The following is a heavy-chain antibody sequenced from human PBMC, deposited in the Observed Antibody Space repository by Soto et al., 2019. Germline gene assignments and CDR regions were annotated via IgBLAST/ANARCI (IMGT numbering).Heavy chain of an antibody. D-gene: IGHD5-18*01. V-gene: IGHV4-39*01. J-gene: IGHJ4*02. CDR3: AGHRYSYAIFAY. CDR1: GGSISSSSYY. Sequence: PSETLSLTCTVSGGSISSSSYYWGWIRQPPGKGLEWIGSIYYSGSTYYNPSLKSRVTISVDTSKNQFSLKLSSVTAADTAVYYCAGHRYSYAIFAYWGQGTLVTVSP. CDR2: IYYSGST.